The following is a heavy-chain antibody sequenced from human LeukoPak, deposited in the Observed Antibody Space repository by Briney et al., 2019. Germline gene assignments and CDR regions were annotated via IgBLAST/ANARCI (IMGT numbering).Heavy chain of an antibody. V-gene: IGHV3-21*01. CDR3: ARGPADCSSTSCLFHAFDI. CDR2: ISSSSSYI. D-gene: IGHD2-2*01. J-gene: IGHJ3*02. Sequence: PGGSLRLSCAASGFTFSSYSMNWVRQAPGKGLEWVSSISSSSSYIYYADSVKGRFTISRDNAKNSLYLQMNSLRAEDTAVYYCARGPADCSSTSCLFHAFDIWGQGARVTVSS. CDR1: GFTFSSYS.